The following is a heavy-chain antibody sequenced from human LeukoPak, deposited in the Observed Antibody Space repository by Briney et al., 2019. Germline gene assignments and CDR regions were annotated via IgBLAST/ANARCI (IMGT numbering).Heavy chain of an antibody. CDR2: IRYDGSNK. CDR3: ARDATMDIVVVVAATRGAFDI. CDR1: GFTFSSYG. Sequence: GGSLRLSCAASGFTFSSYGMHWVRQAPGKGLEWVAFIRYDGSNKYYADSVKGRFTISRDNSKNTLYLQMNSLRAEDTAVYYCARDATMDIVVVVAATRGAFDIWGQGTMVTVSS. D-gene: IGHD2-15*01. V-gene: IGHV3-30*02. J-gene: IGHJ3*02.